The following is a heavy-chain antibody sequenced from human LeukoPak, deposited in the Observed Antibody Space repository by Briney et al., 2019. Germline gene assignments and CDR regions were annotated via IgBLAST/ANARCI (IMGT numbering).Heavy chain of an antibody. V-gene: IGHV4-39*07. D-gene: IGHD1-14*01. CDR3: ARVAAGLKYGADY. CDR1: GASISSTGSY. J-gene: IGHJ4*02. Sequence: SETLSLTCTVSGASISSTGSYWAWIRQPPGKGLDWIRTISYAGSTNYNPSLNTRVTISTDTSNNQFSLRLSSVTDADTAVYYCARVAAGLKYGADYWGQGTLGTVSS. CDR2: ISYAGST.